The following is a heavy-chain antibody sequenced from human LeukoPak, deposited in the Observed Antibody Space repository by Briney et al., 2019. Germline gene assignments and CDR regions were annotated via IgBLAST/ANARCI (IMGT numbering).Heavy chain of an antibody. V-gene: IGHV4-34*01. Sequence: SETLSLTCAVYGGSFSGYYWSWIRQPPGKGLEWIGEINHSGSTNYNPSLESRVTISVDTSKNQFSLKLSSVTAADTAVYYCARGASVTTSRTYWYFDLWGRGTLVTVSS. CDR2: INHSGST. CDR1: GGSFSGYY. CDR3: ARGASVTTSRTYWYFDL. D-gene: IGHD4-17*01. J-gene: IGHJ2*01.